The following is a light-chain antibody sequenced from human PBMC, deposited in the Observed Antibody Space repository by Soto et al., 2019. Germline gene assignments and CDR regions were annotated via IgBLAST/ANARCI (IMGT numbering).Light chain of an antibody. CDR2: GAS. J-gene: IGKJ1*01. CDR1: QSVSSN. V-gene: IGKV3-15*01. Sequence: EIVMTQSPATLSVSPGERATLSCRASQSVSSNLAGYQQKPGQAPRLLIYGASTRATGIQAKFSGSGSGTEFTLTISSLQSEDFAVYYCQQYNNWPFPSWTFGQGTKVEIK. CDR3: QQYNNWPFPSWT.